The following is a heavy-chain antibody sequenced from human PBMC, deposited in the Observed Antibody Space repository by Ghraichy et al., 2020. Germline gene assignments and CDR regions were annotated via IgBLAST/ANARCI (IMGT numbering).Heavy chain of an antibody. J-gene: IGHJ4*02. D-gene: IGHD3-3*01. V-gene: IGHV4-59*08. Sequence: SETLSLTCTVTGASISSYYWSWTWQLPWKELEWIGYIYYSGSTNYNPSLKSRVTISVDTSKNQFSLKLSSVTAADTAVYYCARLQGGFWSGYLGVWGQGTLVTVAS. CDR3: ARLQGGFWSGYLGV. CDR2: IYYSGST. CDR1: GASISSYY.